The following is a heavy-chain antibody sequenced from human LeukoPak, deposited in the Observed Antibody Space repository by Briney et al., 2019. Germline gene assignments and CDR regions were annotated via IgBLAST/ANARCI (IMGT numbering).Heavy chain of an antibody. CDR3: ATPPPYDSSGYSSL. Sequence: ASVKVSCKASGGTFSSYAISWVRQAPGQGLEWMGGIIPIFGTAKYAQKSQGRVTITTDESTSTAYMELSSLRSEDTAVYYCATPPPYDSSGYSSLWGQGTLVTVSS. V-gene: IGHV1-69*05. CDR1: GGTFSSYA. D-gene: IGHD3-22*01. CDR2: IIPIFGTA. J-gene: IGHJ4*02.